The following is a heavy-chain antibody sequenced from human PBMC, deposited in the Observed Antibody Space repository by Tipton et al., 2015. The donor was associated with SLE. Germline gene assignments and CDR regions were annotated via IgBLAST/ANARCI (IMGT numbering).Heavy chain of an antibody. V-gene: IGHV4-59*12. Sequence: TLSLTCTVSGGSISSYYWSWIRQPPGKGLEWIGYIYYSGSTNYNPSLKSRVTISVDTSKNQFSLKLSSVTAADMAVYYCAILEMATSTVDYWGQGTLVTVSS. CDR2: IYYSGST. CDR1: GGSISSYY. J-gene: IGHJ4*02. CDR3: AILEMATSTVDY. D-gene: IGHD5-24*01.